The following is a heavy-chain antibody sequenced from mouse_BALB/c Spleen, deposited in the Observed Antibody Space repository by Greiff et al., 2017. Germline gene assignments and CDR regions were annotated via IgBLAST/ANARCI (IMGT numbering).Heavy chain of an antibody. J-gene: IGHJ4*01. D-gene: IGHD2-2*01. CDR2: SRNKANDYTT. Sequence: DVKLVESGGGLVQPGGSLRLSCATSGFTFSDFYMEWVRQPPGKRLEWIAASRNKANDYTTEYSAYGKGRFIVSRDTSPSILYLPMNALRAEDTAIYYCARESTMVPTEYAMDYWGQGTSVTVSS. CDR1: GFTFSDFY. V-gene: IGHV7-1*02. CDR3: ARESTMVPTEYAMDY.